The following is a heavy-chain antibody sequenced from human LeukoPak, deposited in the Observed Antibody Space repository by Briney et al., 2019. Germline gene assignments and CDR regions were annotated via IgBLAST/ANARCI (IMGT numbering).Heavy chain of an antibody. J-gene: IGHJ4*02. D-gene: IGHD3-22*01. CDR2: INPQSGAS. CDR1: GYTFTGVY. CDR3: ARGGDDSGLYFAY. V-gene: IGHV1-2*02. Sequence: ASVKVSCKASGYTFTGVYIHWVRQAPGQGLEWMAWINPQSGASNYAQKLQGRVTMTRDMSINTAYMEVTSRRFDDTAVYYCARGGDDSGLYFAYWGQGTLVTVSS.